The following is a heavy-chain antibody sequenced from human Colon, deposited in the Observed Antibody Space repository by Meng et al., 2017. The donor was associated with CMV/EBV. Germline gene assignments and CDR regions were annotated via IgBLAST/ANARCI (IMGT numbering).Heavy chain of an antibody. D-gene: IGHD3-22*01. CDR1: GFTFSSYG. Sequence: GGSLRLSCAASGFTFSSYGMHWVRQAPGKGLVWVAFIRYDGSNKYYADSVKGRFTISRDNSKNTLYLQMNSLRAEDTAVYYCAKDGRYYDSSGYGPWGQGTLVTVSS. CDR2: IRYDGSNK. CDR3: AKDGRYYDSSGYGP. V-gene: IGHV3-30*02. J-gene: IGHJ5*02.